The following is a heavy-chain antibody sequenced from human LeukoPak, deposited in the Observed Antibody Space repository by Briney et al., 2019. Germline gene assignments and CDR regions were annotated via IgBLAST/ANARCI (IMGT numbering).Heavy chain of an antibody. V-gene: IGHV1-8*01. CDR3: ARGPLSDWFDP. CDR1: GYTFTSHG. CDR2: MNPNSGNT. Sequence: ASVKVSCKASGYTFTSHGINWVRQATGQGLEWMGWMNPNSGNTGYAQKFQGRVTMTRNTSISTAYMELSSLRSEDTAVYYCARGPLSDWFDPWGQGTLVTVSS. J-gene: IGHJ5*02.